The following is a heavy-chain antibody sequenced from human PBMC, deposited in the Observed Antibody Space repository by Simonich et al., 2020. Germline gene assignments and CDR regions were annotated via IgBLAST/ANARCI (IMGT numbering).Heavy chain of an antibody. Sequence: EVQLVESGGGRVKPGGTMRLSCAALGFTFSRYSMNWVRQDHGKGLEWVSSISSSISYIYYADSLKGRFTISRDNAKNSLYRQMNSLRAEDTAVYYCAREIEAGNAFDIWGQGTMVTVSS. V-gene: IGHV3-21*01. J-gene: IGHJ3*02. CDR2: ISSSISYI. CDR3: AREIEAGNAFDI. CDR1: GFTFSRYS.